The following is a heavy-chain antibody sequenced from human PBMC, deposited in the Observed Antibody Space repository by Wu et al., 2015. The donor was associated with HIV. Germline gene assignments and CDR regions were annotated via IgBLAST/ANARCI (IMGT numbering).Heavy chain of an antibody. CDR2: ISPNNGGT. Sequence: QVQLVQSGAEVKKPGASLKVSCKASEDTFTGYYIHWVRQAPGQGLDWMGCISPNNGGTNYAQKFQGRVTMTRDTSINTAYMELTRLKSDDTAIYYCAREFTVPGIIVAGPNYFDYLGPGNPRPPSPQ. V-gene: IGHV1-2*02. J-gene: IGHJ4*02. CDR3: AREFTVPGIIVAGPNYFDY. D-gene: IGHD6-19*01. CDR1: EDTFTGYY.